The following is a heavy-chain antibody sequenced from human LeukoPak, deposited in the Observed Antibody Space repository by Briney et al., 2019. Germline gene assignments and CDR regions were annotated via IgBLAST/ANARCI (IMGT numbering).Heavy chain of an antibody. V-gene: IGHV4-34*01. CDR3: ARGYSSSWFDP. Sequence: SETLSLTCAVYGGSFSGYYWSWIRQPPGKGLEWIGEINHSGSTNYNPSLKSRVTISVDMSKNQFSLKLSSVTAADTAVYYCARGYSSSWFDPWGQGTLVTVSS. CDR1: GGSFSGYY. D-gene: IGHD6-13*01. J-gene: IGHJ5*02. CDR2: INHSGST.